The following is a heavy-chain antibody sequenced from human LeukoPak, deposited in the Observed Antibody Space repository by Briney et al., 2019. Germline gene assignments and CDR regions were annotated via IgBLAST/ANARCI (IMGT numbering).Heavy chain of an antibody. CDR3: ARDQGFWSPFDP. Sequence: ASVKVSCKASGYTFARYGISWVRQAPGQGLEWMGWISAYNGDINYAENLQERVTMTTDTSTSTAYMELRSLRSDDTAVYYCARDQGFWSPFDPWGQGTLVTVSS. V-gene: IGHV1-18*01. CDR2: ISAYNGDI. D-gene: IGHD3-3*01. CDR1: GYTFARYG. J-gene: IGHJ5*02.